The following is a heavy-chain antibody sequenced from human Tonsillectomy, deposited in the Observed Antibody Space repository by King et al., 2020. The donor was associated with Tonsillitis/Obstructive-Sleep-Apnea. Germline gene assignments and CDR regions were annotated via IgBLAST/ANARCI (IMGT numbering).Heavy chain of an antibody. V-gene: IGHV3-21*01. CDR1: GFTFSSYS. CDR2: ISSSSSYI. Sequence: VQLVESGGGLVKPGGSLRLSCAASGFTFSSYSMNWVRQAPGKGLEWVSSISSSSSYIYYADSVKGRFTISRDNAKNSLYLQMNSLRAEDTAVYYCARDPYDSSGYQSFLDYWGQGTLVTVSS. CDR3: ARDPYDSSGYQSFLDY. J-gene: IGHJ4*02. D-gene: IGHD3-22*01.